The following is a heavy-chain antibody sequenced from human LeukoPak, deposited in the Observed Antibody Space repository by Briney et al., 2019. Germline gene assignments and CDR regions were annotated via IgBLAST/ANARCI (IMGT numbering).Heavy chain of an antibody. D-gene: IGHD4-17*01. CDR3: ARDKGDYGDYYWFDP. CDR1: GGSISSYY. J-gene: IGHJ5*02. V-gene: IGHV4-59*01. CDR2: IYYSGST. Sequence: SETLSLTCTVSGGSISSYYWSWIRQAPGKGLEWIGYIYYSGSTNYNPSLKSRVTISVDTSKDQFSLKLRSVTAADTAVYYCARDKGDYGDYYWFDPWGQGTLVTVSS.